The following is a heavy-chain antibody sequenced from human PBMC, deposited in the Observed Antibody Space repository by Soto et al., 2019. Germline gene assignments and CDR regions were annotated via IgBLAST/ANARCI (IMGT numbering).Heavy chain of an antibody. Sequence: ASLKISCKGCGYRFTIDWIGWVRQMPGKGLEWMGIIYPGDSDTRYSPSFQGQVTISADKSISTAYLQWSSLKASDTAMYYCARHGLLVGDDFDLWGHGTMGTASS. CDR2: IYPGDSDT. V-gene: IGHV5-51*01. D-gene: IGHD1-26*01. CDR3: ARHGLLVGDDFDL. CDR1: GYRFTIDW. J-gene: IGHJ3*01.